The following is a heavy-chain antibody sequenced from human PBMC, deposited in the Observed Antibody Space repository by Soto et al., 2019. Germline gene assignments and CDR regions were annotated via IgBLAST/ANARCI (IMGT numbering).Heavy chain of an antibody. D-gene: IGHD5-18*01. CDR1: GGSISSGGYY. J-gene: IGHJ4*02. Sequence: PSETLSLTCTVCGGSISSGGYYWSWIRQHPGKGLEWIGYIYYSGSTYYNPSLKSRVTISVDTSKNQFSLRLSSVTAADTAVYYCASSRDTAMVPFDYWGQGTLVTVSS. V-gene: IGHV4-31*03. CDR2: IYYSGST. CDR3: ASSRDTAMVPFDY.